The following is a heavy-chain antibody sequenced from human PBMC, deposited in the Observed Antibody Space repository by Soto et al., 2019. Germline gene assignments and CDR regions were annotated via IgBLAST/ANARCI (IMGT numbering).Heavy chain of an antibody. J-gene: IGHJ4*02. CDR1: GGSISSSNW. D-gene: IGHD4-4*01. Sequence: SETLSLTCAVSGGSISSSNWWSWVRQPPGKGLEWIGEIYHSGSTNYNPSLKSRVTISVDKSKNQFSLKLTSATAADTAVYYCASLGTTLSTFDYWGQGTLVTVSS. CDR2: IYHSGST. V-gene: IGHV4-4*02. CDR3: ASLGTTLSTFDY.